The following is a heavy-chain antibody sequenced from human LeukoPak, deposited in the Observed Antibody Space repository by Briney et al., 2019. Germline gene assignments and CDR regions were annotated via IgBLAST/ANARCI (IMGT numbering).Heavy chain of an antibody. CDR2: FGSAGDT. CDR3: VRGALPGDNWYFDL. CDR1: GFPFSAYD. Sequence: GGSLRLSCATSGFPFSAYDMHWVRQAPGKGLEWVSAFGSAGDTYYPGAVKGRFTISRDYTKNSLFLQMNNLIAGDTAVYFCVRGALPGDNWYFDLWGRGTLVTVSS. V-gene: IGHV3-13*01. J-gene: IGHJ2*01.